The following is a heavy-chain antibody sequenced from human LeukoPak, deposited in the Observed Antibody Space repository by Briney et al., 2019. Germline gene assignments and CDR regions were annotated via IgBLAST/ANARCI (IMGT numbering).Heavy chain of an antibody. Sequence: KSSQTLSLTCTVSGGSISSDDYYWSWIRQPPGKGLEWIGYIYYSGSTYYNPSLKSRVTISVDTSKNQFSLKLSSVTAADTAVYYCARNYDFWSLDYYGMDVWGQGTTVTVSS. V-gene: IGHV4-30-4*01. CDR1: GGSISSDDYY. D-gene: IGHD3-3*01. CDR3: ARNYDFWSLDYYGMDV. J-gene: IGHJ6*02. CDR2: IYYSGST.